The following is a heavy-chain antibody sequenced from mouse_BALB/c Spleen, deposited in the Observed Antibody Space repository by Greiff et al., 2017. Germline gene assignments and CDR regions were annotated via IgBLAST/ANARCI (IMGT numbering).Heavy chain of an antibody. CDR3: ARQGITTGYAMDY. V-gene: IGHV5-6*01. D-gene: IGHD2-4*01. Sequence: EVKLVESGGDLVKPGGSLKLSCAASGFTFSSYGMSWVRQTPDKRLEWVATISSGGIYTYYPDSVKGRFTISRDNAKNTLYLQMSSLKSEDTAMYYCARQGITTGYAMDYWGQGTSVTVSS. CDR2: ISSGGIYT. CDR1: GFTFSSYG. J-gene: IGHJ4*01.